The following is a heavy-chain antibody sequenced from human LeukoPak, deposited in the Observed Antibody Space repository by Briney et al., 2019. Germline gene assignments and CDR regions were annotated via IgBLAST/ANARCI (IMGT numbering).Heavy chain of an antibody. CDR2: INHSGST. V-gene: IGHV4-34*01. J-gene: IGHJ4*02. CDR1: GGSFSGYY. CDR3: ARTPLDY. Sequence: SETLSLTCAVYGGSFSGYYWSWTRQPPGKGLEWIGEINHSGSTNYNPSLKSRVTISVDTSKNQFSLKLSSVTAADTAVYYCARTPLDYWGQGTLVTVSS.